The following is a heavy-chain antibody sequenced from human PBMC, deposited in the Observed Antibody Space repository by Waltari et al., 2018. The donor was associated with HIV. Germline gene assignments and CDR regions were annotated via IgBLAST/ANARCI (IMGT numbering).Heavy chain of an antibody. V-gene: IGHV4-4*07. CDR2: IFISGST. CDR3: ARESGWAFDY. Sequence: QVQLQESGPGLVKPSETLSLTCSVSGVSMTSYYWIWIRQPAEKGLEWIGRIFISGSTNFHPALRSRVTMSVDRSKNQFSLNLRSVTAADTAMYYCARESGWAFDYWGQGTLVTVSS. J-gene: IGHJ4*02. CDR1: GVSMTSYY. D-gene: IGHD3-16*01.